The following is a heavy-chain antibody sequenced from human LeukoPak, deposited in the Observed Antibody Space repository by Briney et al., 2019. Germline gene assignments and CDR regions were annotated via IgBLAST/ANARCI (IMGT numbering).Heavy chain of an antibody. J-gene: IGHJ5*02. Sequence: SVKVSCKASGGTFSSYAISWVRQAPGQGLEWMGRIIPIFGTANYAQKFQGRVTITTDESTSTAYMELSSLRSEDTAVYYCARDDYQKYCSGGSCYPSWFDPWGQGTLVTVSS. CDR1: GGTFSSYA. D-gene: IGHD2-15*01. CDR2: IIPIFGTA. V-gene: IGHV1-69*05. CDR3: ARDDYQKYCSGGSCYPSWFDP.